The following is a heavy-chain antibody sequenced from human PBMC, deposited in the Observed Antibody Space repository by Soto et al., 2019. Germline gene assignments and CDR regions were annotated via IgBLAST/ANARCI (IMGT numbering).Heavy chain of an antibody. CDR1: GYTFPNYY. Sequence: QVQLVQSGAEVKKPGASVKVSCKASGYTFPNYYINWVRQATGQGLEWMGWMNPNNDNTGYAQKFQGRISMTRDTSISTAYMELSSLRSEDTAIYYCARGSYGYLVSWGQGTLVNVS. D-gene: IGHD5-18*01. CDR3: ARGSYGYLVS. V-gene: IGHV1-8*01. J-gene: IGHJ4*02. CDR2: MNPNNDNT.